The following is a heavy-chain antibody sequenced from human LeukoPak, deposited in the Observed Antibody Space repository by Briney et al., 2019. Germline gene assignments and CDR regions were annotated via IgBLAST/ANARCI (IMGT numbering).Heavy chain of an antibody. J-gene: IGHJ4*02. D-gene: IGHD6-13*01. Sequence: GGSLRLSCAASGFTFSNAWMSWVRQAPGKGLEWVGHIKSKTDGGTTDYAAPVKGRFTISRDDSKNTLYLQMNSLKAEDTAVYYCTRQQLVLDYWGQGTLVTVSS. CDR3: TRQQLVLDY. CDR1: GFTFSNAW. V-gene: IGHV3-15*01. CDR2: IKSKTDGGTT.